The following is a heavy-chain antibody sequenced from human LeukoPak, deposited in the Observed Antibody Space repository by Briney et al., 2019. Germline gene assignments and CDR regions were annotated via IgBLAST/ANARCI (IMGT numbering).Heavy chain of an antibody. CDR2: INHSGST. D-gene: IGHD3-10*01. CDR3: ARGSPRRKSAAINMVRGLSPGRNDAFDI. V-gene: IGHV4-34*01. Sequence: SETLSLTCAVYGGAFSGYYWSWIRQPPGKGLEWIGEINHSGSTNYNPSLTSRVTISLDTSKNPLSLQLSSVAAADTAVYYRARGSPRRKSAAINMVRGLSPGRNDAFDIWGQGTMVTVSS. CDR1: GGAFSGYY. J-gene: IGHJ3*02.